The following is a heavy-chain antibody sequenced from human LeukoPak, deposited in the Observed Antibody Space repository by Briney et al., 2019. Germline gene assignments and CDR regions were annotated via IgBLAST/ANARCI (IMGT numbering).Heavy chain of an antibody. J-gene: IGHJ4*02. D-gene: IGHD6-19*01. CDR2: INWNGGST. CDR1: GFTFDDYG. CDR3: ARVSDISVAAYFDY. Sequence: GGSLRLSCAASGFTFDDYGLSWVRQAPGKGLEWGSTINWNGGSTGYADSVKGRFTISRDNAKNSLYLQMNSLRAEDTALYYCARVSDISVAAYFDYWGQGTLVTVSS. V-gene: IGHV3-20*04.